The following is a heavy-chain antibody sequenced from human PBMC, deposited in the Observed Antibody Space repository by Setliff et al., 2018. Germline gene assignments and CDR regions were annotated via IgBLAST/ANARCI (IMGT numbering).Heavy chain of an antibody. V-gene: IGHV1-24*01. Sequence: ASVKVSCKVSGYTLTELSMHWVRQAPGKGLEWMGGFDPEDGETIYAQKFQGRVTITADKSTSTAYMELSSLRPEDTAVYYCARDGGEYWGQGTLVTVSS. J-gene: IGHJ4*02. CDR3: ARDGGEY. CDR1: GYTLTELS. CDR2: FDPEDGET. D-gene: IGHD3-16*01.